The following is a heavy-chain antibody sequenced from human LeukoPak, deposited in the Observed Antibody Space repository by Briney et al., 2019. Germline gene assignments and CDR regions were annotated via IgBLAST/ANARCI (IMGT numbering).Heavy chain of an antibody. J-gene: IGHJ4*02. Sequence: PGGSLRLSCAASGFTFSGSAMHWVRQASGKGLEWVCRIRSKANSYATAYAASVKGKFTISRDDSKNTAYLQMNSLKTEDTAVYYCTRLVDTATWGQGGLVTVSS. V-gene: IGHV3-73*01. CDR1: GFTFSGSA. D-gene: IGHD5-18*01. CDR3: TRLVDTAT. CDR2: IRSKANSYAT.